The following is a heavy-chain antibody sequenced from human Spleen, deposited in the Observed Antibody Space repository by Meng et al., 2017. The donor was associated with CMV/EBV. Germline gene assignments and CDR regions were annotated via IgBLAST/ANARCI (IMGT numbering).Heavy chain of an antibody. CDR2: MNPNSGNT. J-gene: IGHJ6*02. D-gene: IGHD2-2*01. CDR1: GYTFTTYD. Sequence: ASVKVCKASGYTFTTYDINWVRQATGQGLEWMGWMNPNSGNTGYAQKFQGRVTLTRVTSISTAYMELSSLTSDDTAVYYCARTRIEVEPDGRKIKFYNYGMDVWGQGTTVTVSS. CDR3: ARTRIEVEPDGRKIKFYNYGMDV. V-gene: IGHV1-8*01.